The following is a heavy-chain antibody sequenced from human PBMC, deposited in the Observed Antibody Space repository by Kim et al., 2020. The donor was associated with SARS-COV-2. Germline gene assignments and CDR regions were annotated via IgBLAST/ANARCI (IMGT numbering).Heavy chain of an antibody. D-gene: IGHD3-3*01. V-gene: IGHV3-23*01. CDR3: IKAMAGGVAIDY. Sequence: FYADSAKGRFTISRDNAKDTVFLQIDSLRVEDTGIYYGIKAMAGGVAIDYWGQGTLLTVSS. J-gene: IGHJ4*02.